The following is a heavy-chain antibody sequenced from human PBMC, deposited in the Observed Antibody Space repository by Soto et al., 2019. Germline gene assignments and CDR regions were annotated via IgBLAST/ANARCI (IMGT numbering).Heavy chain of an antibody. Sequence: EVQLVESGGGLVKPGGSLRLSCAASGFTFSNAWMNWVRQAPGKGLEWVGRIKSKTDGGTTDYAAPVKGRFNISRDDSKNTLDLQMNSLKTEDTAVHYCTTDTLYYYDSSGYYVDAFDIWGQGTMVTVSS. CDR3: TTDTLYYYDSSGYYVDAFDI. CDR1: GFTFSNAW. V-gene: IGHV3-15*07. J-gene: IGHJ3*02. D-gene: IGHD3-22*01. CDR2: IKSKTDGGTT.